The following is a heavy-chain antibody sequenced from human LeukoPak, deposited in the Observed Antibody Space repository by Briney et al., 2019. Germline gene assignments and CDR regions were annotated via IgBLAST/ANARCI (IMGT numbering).Heavy chain of an antibody. V-gene: IGHV4-59*01. J-gene: IGHJ2*01. Sequence: SETLSLTCTVSGGSISGYYWNWIRQPPGRGLEWIGYIYYDGSTNYNPSVKSRVTISFDTSKKQFSLEVTSVTAADTAVYYCARRSHGDWFHFDLWGRGTLVTVSS. CDR2: IYYDGST. D-gene: IGHD3/OR15-3a*01. CDR1: GGSISGYY. CDR3: ARRSHGDWFHFDL.